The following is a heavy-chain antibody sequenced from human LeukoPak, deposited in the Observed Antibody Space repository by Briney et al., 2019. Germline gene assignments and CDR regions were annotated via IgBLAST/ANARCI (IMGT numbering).Heavy chain of an antibody. CDR1: GGSISSYS. Sequence: SETLSLTCTVSGGSISSYSWSWIRQSPGKGLEWIGYISYTGSTNYNPSLKSRVTISVDTSKNQFSLTLSSVTAADTAVYYCARGSGPYNYWGQGTLVTVSS. CDR2: ISYTGST. D-gene: IGHD3-10*01. V-gene: IGHV4-59*01. J-gene: IGHJ4*02. CDR3: ARGSGPYNY.